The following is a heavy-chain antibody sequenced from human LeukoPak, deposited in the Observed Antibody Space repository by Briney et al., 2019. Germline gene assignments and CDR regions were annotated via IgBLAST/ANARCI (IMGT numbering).Heavy chain of an antibody. CDR1: GFTFSSYA. V-gene: IGHV3-23*01. CDR3: AKQISYDSSGYHSHAFDI. Sequence: GGSLRLSCAASGFTFSSYAMSWVRQAPGKGLEWVSAISGSGGSTYYADSVKGRFTISRDNSKNTLYLQMNSLRAEDTAVYYCAKQISYDSSGYHSHAFDIWGQGTMVTVSS. J-gene: IGHJ3*02. CDR2: ISGSGGST. D-gene: IGHD3-22*01.